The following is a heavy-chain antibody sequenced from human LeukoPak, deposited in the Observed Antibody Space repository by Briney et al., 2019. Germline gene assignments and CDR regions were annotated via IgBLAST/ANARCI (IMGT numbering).Heavy chain of an antibody. V-gene: IGHV1-46*01. J-gene: IGHJ4*02. CDR2: LNPSGGST. CDR1: GYTFTFYY. CDR3: AREGKCSGVNCYSFEY. D-gene: IGHD2-15*01. Sequence: ASVKVSCKASGYTFTFYYIHWVRLAPGQGLEWMGILNPSGGSTTYARKFQGRVTMTRDMSSSTVYMELSSLRSEDTAVYFCAREGKCSGVNCYSFEYWGQGSLVTVSS.